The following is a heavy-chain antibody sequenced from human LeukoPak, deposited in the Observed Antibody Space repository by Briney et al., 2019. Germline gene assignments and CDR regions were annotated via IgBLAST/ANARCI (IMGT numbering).Heavy chain of an antibody. CDR3: ARDYGDYQYYYYGIDV. CDR1: GYTFTGYY. CDR2: INPNSGGT. J-gene: IGHJ6*02. D-gene: IGHD4-17*01. Sequence: ASVKVSCKASGYTFTGYYMHWVRQAPGHGLEWMGWINPNSGGTNYAQKFQGRVTMTRDTSISTAYMELSRLRSDDTAVYYCARDYGDYQYYYYGIDVWGQGTTVKVSS. V-gene: IGHV1-2*02.